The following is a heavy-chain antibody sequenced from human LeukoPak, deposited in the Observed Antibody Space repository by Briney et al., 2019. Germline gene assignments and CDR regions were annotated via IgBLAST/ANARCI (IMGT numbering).Heavy chain of an antibody. CDR3: ARGLGCYDSSGPNFDY. CDR1: GGSFSGYY. CDR2: INHSGST. Sequence: SETLSLTCAVYGGSFSGYYWSWIRQPPGKGLEWIGEINHSGSTNYNPSLKSRVTISVDTSKNQFSLKLSSVTAADTAVYYCARGLGCYDSSGPNFDYWAQGTLVTVSS. V-gene: IGHV4-34*01. D-gene: IGHD3-22*01. J-gene: IGHJ4*01.